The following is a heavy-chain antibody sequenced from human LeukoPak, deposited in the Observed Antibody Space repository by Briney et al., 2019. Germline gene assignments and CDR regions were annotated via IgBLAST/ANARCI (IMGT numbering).Heavy chain of an antibody. J-gene: IGHJ5*02. V-gene: IGHV4-39*07. D-gene: IGHD4-23*01. Sequence: SETLSLTRTVSGGSISSSSYYWGWIRQSPGKGLEWIGTVYYTGNTYYNPSLRSRVTISADTSKKQFSLKLSSVTAADTATYYCARHVPHGGTLGRLPPKPSWFDPWGQGTLVTVSS. CDR2: VYYTGNT. CDR1: GGSISSSSYY. CDR3: ARHVPHGGTLGRLPPKPSWFDP.